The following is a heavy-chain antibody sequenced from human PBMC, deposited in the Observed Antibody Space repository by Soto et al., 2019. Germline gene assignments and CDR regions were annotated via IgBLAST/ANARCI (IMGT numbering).Heavy chain of an antibody. J-gene: IGHJ6*02. CDR3: ARDPYQLQFMDV. V-gene: IGHV1-3*01. D-gene: IGHD2-2*01. CDR1: GYTFTSYA. Sequence: ASVKVSCKASGYTFTSYAIHWVRQAPGQRLEWMGWINAGNGNTKYSQKFQGRVTITRDTSASTAYMELSSLRSEDTAVYYCARDPYQLQFMDVWGQGTTVTVSS. CDR2: INAGNGNT.